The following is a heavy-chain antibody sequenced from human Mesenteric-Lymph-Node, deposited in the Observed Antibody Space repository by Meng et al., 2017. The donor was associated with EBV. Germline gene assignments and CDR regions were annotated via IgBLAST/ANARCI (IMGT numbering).Heavy chain of an antibody. CDR1: GYTFTRYY. CDR3: ASAWGSGSELNP. CDR2: INPSGDFT. V-gene: IGHV1-46*01. Sequence: QVQRVQAGAEVKKPGASVKVSCKGSGYTFTRYYIHWVRQAPGQGLEWMGIINPSGDFTSYAPKFQGRVTMTRDMSTNTVYMELSSLRSEDTAVYFCASAWGSGSELNPWGQGTLVTVSS. J-gene: IGHJ5*02. D-gene: IGHD3-22*01.